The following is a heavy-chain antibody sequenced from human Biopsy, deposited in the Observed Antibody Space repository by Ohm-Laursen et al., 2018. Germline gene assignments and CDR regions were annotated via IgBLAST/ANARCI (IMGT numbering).Heavy chain of an antibody. Sequence: GTLSLTCSVSGASIKSFYWSWIRQPPGQGLEWIGHASYSGYTNYNPSLKSRVTISVDTSNNHFSLNLRSVTAADTAVYSCARLGNFWNAEDGLDLWGLGTMVTVSS. CDR2: ASYSGYT. J-gene: IGHJ3*01. CDR3: ARLGNFWNAEDGLDL. CDR1: GASIKSFY. V-gene: IGHV4-59*08. D-gene: IGHD3-3*01.